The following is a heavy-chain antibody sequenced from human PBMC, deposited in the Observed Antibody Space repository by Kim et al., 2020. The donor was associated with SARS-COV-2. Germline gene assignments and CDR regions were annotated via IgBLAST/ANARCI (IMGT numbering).Heavy chain of an antibody. CDR2: IGTAGDT. Sequence: GGSLRLSCAASGFTFSSYDMHWVRQATGKGLEWVSAIGTAGDTYYPGSVKGRFTISRENAKNSLYLQMNSLRAGDTAVYYCARGYDSSGYRWDAFDIWGQGTMVTVSS. CDR1: GFTFSSYD. D-gene: IGHD3-22*01. CDR3: ARGYDSSGYRWDAFDI. V-gene: IGHV3-13*04. J-gene: IGHJ3*02.